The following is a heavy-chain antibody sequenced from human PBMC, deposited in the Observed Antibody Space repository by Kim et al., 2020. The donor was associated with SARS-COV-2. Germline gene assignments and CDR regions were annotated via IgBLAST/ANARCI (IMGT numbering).Heavy chain of an antibody. CDR1: GGSINRYY. Sequence: SETLSLTCTVSGGSINRYYWSWIRQPPGKGLEWIGHIYYSGSTSYNPSLKSRVTISADTSKNHFSPEVISVTAADSAVFYASRGGYFDSSEYFPPDYF. CDR3: SRGGYFDSSEYFPPDYF. V-gene: IGHV4-59*08. CDR2: IYYSGST. J-gene: IGHJ2*01. D-gene: IGHD3-22*01.